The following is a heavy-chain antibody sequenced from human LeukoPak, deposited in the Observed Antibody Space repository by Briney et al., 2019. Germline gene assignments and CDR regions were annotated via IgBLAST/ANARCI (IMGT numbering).Heavy chain of an antibody. D-gene: IGHD3-9*01. J-gene: IGHJ6*02. Sequence: ASVKVSCKASGYAFTGYNMHWVRQAPGQGLEWMGWVNPNSGGTNYAQKFQGRVAMTRDMSISTAYMELSRLTSDDTAVYYCARWFTITSGDYDILTSSYHRGMDVWGQGTTVTVSS. CDR1: GYAFTGYN. V-gene: IGHV1-2*02. CDR2: VNPNSGGT. CDR3: ARWFTITSGDYDILTSSYHRGMDV.